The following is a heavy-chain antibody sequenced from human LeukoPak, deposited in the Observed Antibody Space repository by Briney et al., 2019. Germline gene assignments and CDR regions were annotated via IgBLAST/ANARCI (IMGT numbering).Heavy chain of an antibody. J-gene: IGHJ4*02. D-gene: IGHD2-8*02. CDR2: ISYDGSNK. Sequence: PGGSLRLSCAASGXTFSNYGLHWVRQAPGKGLEWLAVISYDGSNKYYADSVKGRFTISRDNSKNTLYLQMNSLRAEDTAVYYCAKAEYCTGARCYSAAFAYWGQGTLVTVSS. V-gene: IGHV3-30*18. CDR3: AKAEYCTGARCYSAAFAY. CDR1: GXTFSNYG.